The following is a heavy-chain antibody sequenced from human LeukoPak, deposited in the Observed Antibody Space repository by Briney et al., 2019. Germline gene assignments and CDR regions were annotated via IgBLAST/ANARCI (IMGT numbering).Heavy chain of an antibody. D-gene: IGHD3-22*01. Sequence: SETLALTCTVSGASISDHYWSWIRQTPGEGLEWIGYIYFSGNTNYNPSLKSRVIISADTSKNQFSLKLSSVTAADTAVYYRARDTPHYDSLDYWGQGTLVTVSS. CDR1: GASISDHY. CDR2: IYFSGNT. J-gene: IGHJ4*02. CDR3: ARDTPHYDSLDY. V-gene: IGHV4-59*11.